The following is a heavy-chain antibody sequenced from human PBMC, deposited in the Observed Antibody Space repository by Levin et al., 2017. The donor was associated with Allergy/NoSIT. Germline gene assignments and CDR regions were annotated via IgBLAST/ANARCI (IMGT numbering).Heavy chain of an antibody. CDR1: GGSFSDYY. CDR2: IYHSGST. D-gene: IGHD3-9*01. CDR3: ARVRVILTGYYRGSQASYYYGMDV. Sequence: SETLSLTCAVYGGSFSDYYWSWIRQPPGKGLEWIGEIYHSGSTNNNPSLKSRVTISIDTSKNQFSLNLSSVTAADTAVYYCARVRVILTGYYRGSQASYYYGMDVWGQGTTVTVSS. J-gene: IGHJ6*02. V-gene: IGHV4-34*01.